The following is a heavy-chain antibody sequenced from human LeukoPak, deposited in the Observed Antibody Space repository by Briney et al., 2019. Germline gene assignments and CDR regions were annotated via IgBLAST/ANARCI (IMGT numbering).Heavy chain of an antibody. Sequence: SQTLSLTCTVSGGSISSGDYYWSWIRQPPGKGLEWIGYIYYSGSTYYNPSLKSRVTISVDTSKNQFSLKLSSMTAADTAVYYCARQAPLGYCSGDNCYSYFDYWGQGTLVTVSS. V-gene: IGHV4-30-4*01. CDR3: ARQAPLGYCSGDNCYSYFDY. CDR2: IYYSGST. J-gene: IGHJ4*02. D-gene: IGHD2-15*01. CDR1: GGSISSGDYY.